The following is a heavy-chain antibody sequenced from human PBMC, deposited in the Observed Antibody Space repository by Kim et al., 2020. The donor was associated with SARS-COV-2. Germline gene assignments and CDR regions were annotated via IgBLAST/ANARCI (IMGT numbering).Heavy chain of an antibody. V-gene: IGHV3-21*01. D-gene: IGHD3-10*01. CDR1: GFTFSSYS. Sequence: GGSLRLSCAASGFTFSSYSMNWVRQAPGKGLEWVSSISSSSSYIYYADSVKGRFTISRDNAKNSLYLQMNSLRAEDTAVYYCARLFPSGNAAHPSGDFQHWGQGTLVTVSS. J-gene: IGHJ1*01. CDR3: ARLFPSGNAAHPSGDFQH. CDR2: ISSSSSYI.